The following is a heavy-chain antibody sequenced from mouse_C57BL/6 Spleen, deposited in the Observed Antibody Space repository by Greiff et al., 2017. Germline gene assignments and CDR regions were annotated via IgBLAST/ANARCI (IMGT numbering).Heavy chain of an antibody. CDR1: GYTFTDYN. V-gene: IGHV1-22*01. J-gene: IGHJ3*01. D-gene: IGHD1-1*01. CDR2: INPNNGGT. CDR3: ATTVVEGAWVAY. Sequence: EVQLQESGPELVKPGASVKMSCKASGYTFTDYNMHWVKQSHGKSLEWIGYINPNNGGTSYNQKFKGKATLTVNKSSSTAYMELRSLTSEDSAVHYCATTVVEGAWVAYWGQGTLVTVSA.